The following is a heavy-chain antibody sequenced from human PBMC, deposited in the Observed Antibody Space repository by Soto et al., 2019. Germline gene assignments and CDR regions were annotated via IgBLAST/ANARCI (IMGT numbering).Heavy chain of an antibody. CDR1: GGSFSGYY. V-gene: IGHV4-34*01. CDR2: INHSGST. Sequence: PSETLSLTCAVYGGSFSGYYWSWIRQPPGKGLEWIGEINHSGSTNYNPSLKSRVTISVDTSKNQFSLKLSSVTAADTAVYYCARGTIVDTAMENTEGGLDYWGQGTLVTVSS. J-gene: IGHJ4*02. CDR3: ARGTIVDTAMENTEGGLDY. D-gene: IGHD5-18*01.